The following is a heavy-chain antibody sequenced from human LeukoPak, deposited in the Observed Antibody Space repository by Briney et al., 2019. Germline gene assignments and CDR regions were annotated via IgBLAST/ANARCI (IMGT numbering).Heavy chain of an antibody. CDR1: GYSISSGYY. Sequence: SETLSLTCAVSGYSISSGYYWGWIRQLPGKGLEWIGSIYHSGSTYYNPSLKSRVTISVDTSKNQFSLKLSSVTAADTAVYYCARHTYYYDSSGLYYFDYWGQGTLVTVSS. V-gene: IGHV4-38-2*01. CDR3: ARHTYYYDSSGLYYFDY. J-gene: IGHJ4*02. D-gene: IGHD3-22*01. CDR2: IYHSGST.